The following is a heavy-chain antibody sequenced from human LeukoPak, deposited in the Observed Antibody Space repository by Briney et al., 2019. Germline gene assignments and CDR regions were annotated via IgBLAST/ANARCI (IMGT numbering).Heavy chain of an antibody. CDR1: GFTVSSNY. CDR2: ISGSGGST. D-gene: IGHD6-6*01. J-gene: IGHJ3*02. V-gene: IGHV3-23*01. CDR3: AKTVAARSGAFDI. Sequence: GGSLRLSCAASGFTVSSNYMSWVRQAPGKGLEWVSAISGSGGSTYYADSVKGRFTISRDNSKNTLYLQMNSLRAEDTAVYYCAKTVAARSGAFDIWGQGTMVTVSS.